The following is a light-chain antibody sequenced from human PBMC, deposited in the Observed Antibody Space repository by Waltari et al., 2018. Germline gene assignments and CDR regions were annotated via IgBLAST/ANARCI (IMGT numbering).Light chain of an antibody. CDR2: DKN. CDR3: HSRDASGVGGS. CDR1: GLRSYY. Sequence: SSELTQDPAVSVAMGQTVTITCPGTGLRSYYASWYQQRPGQAPILIMYDKNNRPSGVPDRFSGSNSDNTASLTITGAQAEDEASYYCHSRDASGVGGSFGGGTKLTVL. J-gene: IGLJ2*01. V-gene: IGLV3-19*01.